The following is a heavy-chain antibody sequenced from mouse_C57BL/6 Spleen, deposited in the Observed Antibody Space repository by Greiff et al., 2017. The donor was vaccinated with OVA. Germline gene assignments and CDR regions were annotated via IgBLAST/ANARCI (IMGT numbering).Heavy chain of an antibody. Sequence: EVNVVESGGGLVQSGRSLRLSCATSGFTFSDFYMEWVRQAPGKGLEWIAASRNKANDYTTEYSASVKGRFIVSRDTTQSILYLQMNALRAEDTDIYYCAREPAYGSNYGYWYFDVWGTGTTVTVSS. CDR2: SRNKANDYTT. V-gene: IGHV7-1*01. CDR1: GFTFSDFY. J-gene: IGHJ1*03. CDR3: AREPAYGSNYGYWYFDV. D-gene: IGHD1-1*01.